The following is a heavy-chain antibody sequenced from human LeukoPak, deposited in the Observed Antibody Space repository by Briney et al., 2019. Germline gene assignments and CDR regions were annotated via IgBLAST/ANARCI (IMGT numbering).Heavy chain of an antibody. J-gene: IGHJ6*03. V-gene: IGHV3-66*03. Sequence: GGSLRLSCAASGFIVSSTYMSWVRQAPGKGLEWISIIYSSGSTYYADSVKGRFAISRDNSKNTLYLQLNSLRTEDTAVYYCARDKWGTYYYFYYMDVWGRGTTVTVSS. CDR1: GFIVSSTY. CDR2: IYSSGST. D-gene: IGHD3-16*01. CDR3: ARDKWGTYYYFYYMDV.